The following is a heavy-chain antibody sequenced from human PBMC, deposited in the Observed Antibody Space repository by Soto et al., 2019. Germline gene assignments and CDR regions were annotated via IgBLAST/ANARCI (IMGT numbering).Heavy chain of an antibody. CDR2: IFSNDEK. V-gene: IGHV2-26*01. CDR1: GFSFSNARMG. Sequence: QVTLKEYGPVMVTPTETLTLTCTVSGFSFSNARMGVRWIRQPPGKALEWLAHIFSNDEKSYSTSLKSRLTISKDTSKSQVVLTMTNMDPVDTATYYCARNAKSKAAAGAGFDLWGRGTLVTVSS. CDR3: ARNAKSKAAAGAGFDL. J-gene: IGHJ2*01. D-gene: IGHD6-13*01.